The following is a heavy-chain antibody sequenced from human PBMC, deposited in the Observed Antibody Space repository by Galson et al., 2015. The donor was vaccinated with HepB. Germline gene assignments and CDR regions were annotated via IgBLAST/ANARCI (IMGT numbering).Heavy chain of an antibody. J-gene: IGHJ4*02. V-gene: IGHV3-30*03. CDR1: GFTFSSYG. CDR2: ISYDGSNK. CDR3: ALGYCSSTSCYNKRDFDY. D-gene: IGHD2-2*02. Sequence: SLRLSCAASGFTFSSYGMHWVRQAPGKGLEWVAVISYDGSNKYYADSVKGRFTTSRDNSKNTLYLQMNSLRAEDTAVYYCALGYCSSTSCYNKRDFDYWGQGTLVTVSS.